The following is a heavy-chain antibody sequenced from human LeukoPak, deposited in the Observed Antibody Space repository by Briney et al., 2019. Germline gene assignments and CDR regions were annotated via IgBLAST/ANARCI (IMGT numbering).Heavy chain of an antibody. D-gene: IGHD3-9*01. Sequence: SETLSPTCTVSGGSISSSSYYWGWIRQPPGKGLEWIGGIYYSGSTYYNPSLKSRVTISVATSKNQFSLKLSSVTAADTAVYYCARTSTYYDILTGYMSSFVFNIWGQGTMVTVSS. CDR3: ARTSTYYDILTGYMSSFVFNI. V-gene: IGHV4-39*01. CDR1: GGSISSSSYY. CDR2: IYYSGST. J-gene: IGHJ3*02.